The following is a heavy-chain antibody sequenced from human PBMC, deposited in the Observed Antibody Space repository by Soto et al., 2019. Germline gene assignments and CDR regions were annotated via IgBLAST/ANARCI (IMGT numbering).Heavy chain of an antibody. CDR3: ASGVAARRLGDFDY. CDR1: GFTFSSYG. CDR2: ISYDGSNK. Sequence: QVPLVESGGGVVQPGRSLRLSCAASGFTFSSYGMHWVRQAPGKGLEWVAVISYDGSNKYYADSVKGRFTISRDNSKNTLYLQMNSLRAEDTAVYYCASGVAARRLGDFDYWGQGTLVTVSS. D-gene: IGHD6-6*01. J-gene: IGHJ4*02. V-gene: IGHV3-30*03.